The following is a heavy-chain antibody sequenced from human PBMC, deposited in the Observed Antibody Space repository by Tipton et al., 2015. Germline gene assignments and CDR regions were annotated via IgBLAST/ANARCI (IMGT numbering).Heavy chain of an antibody. V-gene: IGHV1-46*01. CDR3: ARIGQIDYYHYYGMDV. D-gene: IGHD3-22*01. CDR2: INPRGGDT. J-gene: IGHJ6*02. CDR1: GYTFTTYY. Sequence: QSGPEVKKPGASVKVSCKASGYTFTTYYMHWVRQAPGQGLEWMGIINPRGGDTSYAQKFQGRVTMTRDTSTSTVYMELSSLRSEDTAVYYCARIGQIDYYHYYGMDVWGQGTTVTVSS.